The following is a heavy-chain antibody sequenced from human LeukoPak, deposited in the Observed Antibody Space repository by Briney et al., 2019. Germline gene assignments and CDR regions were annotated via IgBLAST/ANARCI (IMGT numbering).Heavy chain of an antibody. CDR3: ARGRMVYDLYYYYGMDV. J-gene: IGHJ6*02. V-gene: IGHV1-46*01. D-gene: IGHD2-8*01. CDR1: GYTFTSYY. CDR2: INPSGGST. Sequence: ASVKVSCKASGYTFTSYYMHWVRQAPGQGLEWMGIINPSGGSTSYAQKFQGRVTMTRDTSTSTVYMELSSLRSEDTAVYYCARGRMVYDLYYYYGMDVWGQGTTVTVSS.